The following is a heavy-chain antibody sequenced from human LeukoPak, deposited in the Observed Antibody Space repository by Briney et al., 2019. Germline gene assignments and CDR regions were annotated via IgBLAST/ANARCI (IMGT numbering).Heavy chain of an antibody. CDR3: ARENHYYGSGSYVSSAFDI. Sequence: GGSLRLSCAASGFTFDDFGMSRVRHSPGKGLEWVSGISWNGEFTGYADSVRGRFSISRDNGKSALYLQMNSLRAEDTALYYCARENHYYGSGSYVSSAFDIWGQGTMVTVSS. J-gene: IGHJ3*02. CDR1: GFTFDDFG. V-gene: IGHV3-20*04. D-gene: IGHD3-10*01. CDR2: ISWNGEFT.